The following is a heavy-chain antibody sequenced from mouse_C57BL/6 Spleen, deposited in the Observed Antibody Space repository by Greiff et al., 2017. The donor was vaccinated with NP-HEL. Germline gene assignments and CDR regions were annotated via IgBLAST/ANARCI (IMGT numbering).Heavy chain of an antibody. V-gene: IGHV1-55*01. Sequence: VQLQQSGAELVKPGASVKMSCKASGYTFTSYWITWVKQRPGQGLEWIGDIYPGSGSTNYNEKIKSKATLTVDKSSSTAYMQLSSLTSEDSAVYYCARLFITTVVAKSHWYFDFWGTGTTVTVAS. CDR1: GYTFTSYW. J-gene: IGHJ1*03. D-gene: IGHD1-1*01. CDR2: IYPGSGST. CDR3: ARLFITTVVAKSHWYFDF.